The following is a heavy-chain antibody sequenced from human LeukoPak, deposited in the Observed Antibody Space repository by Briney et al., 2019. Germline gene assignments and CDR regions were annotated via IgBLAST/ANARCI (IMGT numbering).Heavy chain of an antibody. CDR3: ARGRNHGQVQHLFNWFDT. D-gene: IGHD4/OR15-4a*01. CDR2: ISSHNGNT. V-gene: IGHV1-18*04. CDR1: GYTFINYG. J-gene: IGHJ5*02. Sequence: ASVKVSYKASGYTFINYGIGGVRPAPGQGPGWMGWISSHNGNTNYTQKFQGRVTLTTVTATGTVYMDLRSLRSVDTAVYYCARGRNHGQVQHLFNWFDTWGQGTLVTVSS.